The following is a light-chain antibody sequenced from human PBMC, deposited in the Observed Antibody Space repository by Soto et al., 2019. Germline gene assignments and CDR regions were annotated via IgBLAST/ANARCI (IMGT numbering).Light chain of an antibody. CDR1: NSDVRIYDY. CDR3: GSYPAPSTLVV. V-gene: IGLV2-14*01. CDR2: EVS. Sequence: QSALTQPASVSGSPGQSITISCTGANSDVRIYDYASWYQQHPGKAPKLIIYEVSNRPSGVSNRFSGFKSGNTASLTISGLQHEDEADYYCGSYPAPSTLVVFGGGTQLNVL. J-gene: IGLJ2*01.